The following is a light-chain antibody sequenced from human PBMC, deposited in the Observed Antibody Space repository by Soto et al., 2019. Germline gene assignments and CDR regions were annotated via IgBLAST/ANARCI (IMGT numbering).Light chain of an antibody. CDR3: QQYYSTPAYT. Sequence: DIVMTQSPDSLAVSLGERATINCKSSQSVLYSSNNKNYLAWYQQKPGQPPKLLIYWASTRESGVPDRFSGSGSGTDFTLTISSLQAEDVAVYYCQQYYSTPAYTFGQGNKLEIK. CDR1: QSVLYSSNNKNY. CDR2: WAS. V-gene: IGKV4-1*01. J-gene: IGKJ2*01.